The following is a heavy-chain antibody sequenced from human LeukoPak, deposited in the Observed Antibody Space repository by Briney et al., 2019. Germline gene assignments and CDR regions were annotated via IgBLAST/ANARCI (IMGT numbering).Heavy chain of an antibody. V-gene: IGHV3-23*01. D-gene: IGHD3-22*01. J-gene: IGHJ4*02. Sequence: GGSLRLSCAASGFTFSSYAMSWVRQAPGKGLEWVSTISGSGGSTYYADSVKGRFTISRDNSGNTLYLQMNSLRAEDTAVYYCAKYYYDSSGSYYFDYWGQGTLVTVSS. CDR2: ISGSGGST. CDR3: AKYYYDSSGSYYFDY. CDR1: GFTFSSYA.